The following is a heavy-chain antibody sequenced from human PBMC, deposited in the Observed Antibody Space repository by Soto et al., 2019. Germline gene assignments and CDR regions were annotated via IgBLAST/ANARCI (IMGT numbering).Heavy chain of an antibody. CDR2: MRAKAFGGTT. Sequence: GGSLRLSCKGSGFTFRDYAISWVRQAPGKGLQWVGFMRAKAFGGTTEYATFVKGRFTISRDDSKSVAYLQMNSLETEDTAVYYCTREGAYTSPPYYYFYAMDVWGQGTRVTAPQ. CDR3: TREGAYTSPPYYYFYAMDV. CDR1: GFTFRDYA. D-gene: IGHD2-2*01. V-gene: IGHV3-49*04. J-gene: IGHJ6*01.